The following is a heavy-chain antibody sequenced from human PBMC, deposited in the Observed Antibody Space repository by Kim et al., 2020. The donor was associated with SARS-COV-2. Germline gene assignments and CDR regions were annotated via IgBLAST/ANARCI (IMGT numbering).Heavy chain of an antibody. CDR3: ARGLVVIGIYSNS. V-gene: IGHV4-30-4*01. Sequence: PPVRGREWLGYVYYSGTTHHNPTLKDRATSSRHSYKNQFSLKLKSVTAADTAFYYRARGLVVIGIYSNSWGPGTLGTVSS. CDR2: VYYSGTT. D-gene: IGHD2-15*01. J-gene: IGHJ4*02.